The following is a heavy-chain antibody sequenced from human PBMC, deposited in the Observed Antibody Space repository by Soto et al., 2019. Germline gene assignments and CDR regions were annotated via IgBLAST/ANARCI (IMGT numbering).Heavy chain of an antibody. CDR1: GFLLSAYA. CDR3: ARSYDSSGYYYLDS. CDR2: ISYDGSNK. V-gene: IGHV3-30-3*01. J-gene: IGHJ4*02. D-gene: IGHD3-22*01. Sequence: QVPLVESGGGVVQPGRSLRLSCAASGFLLSAYAMHWVRQAPGKGLEWVAVISYDGSNKYYADSVKGRFTISRDNSKNTLYLQMNSLRAEDTALYYCARSYDSSGYYYLDSWGQGTLVTVSS.